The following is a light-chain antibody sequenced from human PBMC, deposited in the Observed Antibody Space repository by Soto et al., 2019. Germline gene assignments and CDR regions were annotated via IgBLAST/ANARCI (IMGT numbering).Light chain of an antibody. Sequence: IQMTQSPSSLSASVGDRVTITCRASQSISRWLVWYQQKPGKAPKLLIYAASSLQSGVPSRFSGSGSGTDFVLTISSLQPEDFATYYCLQHYNYPRTFGRGTKVDI. J-gene: IGKJ4*01. CDR3: LQHYNYPRT. CDR1: QSISRW. V-gene: IGKV1-6*01. CDR2: AAS.